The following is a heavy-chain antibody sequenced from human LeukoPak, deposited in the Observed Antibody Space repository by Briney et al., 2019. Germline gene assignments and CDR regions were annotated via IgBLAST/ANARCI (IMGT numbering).Heavy chain of an antibody. CDR1: GFTFSTYS. CDR3: AKGGPYSGYDYYFDY. V-gene: IGHV3-23*01. D-gene: IGHD5-12*01. Sequence: GGSLRLSCAASGFTFSTYSLSWVRQAPGKGLEWVSAIRGGGENTYYADSVKGRFTISRDNSTNTLYLQMNSLRAEDTAVYYCAKGGPYSGYDYYFDYWGQGTLVTVSS. CDR2: IRGGGENT. J-gene: IGHJ4*02.